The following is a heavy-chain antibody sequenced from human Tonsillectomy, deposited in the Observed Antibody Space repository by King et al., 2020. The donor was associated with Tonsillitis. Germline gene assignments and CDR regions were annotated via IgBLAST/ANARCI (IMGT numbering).Heavy chain of an antibody. CDR3: AKVGGESSSFSDYFYSGMDG. CDR1: GFTFSSYG. J-gene: IGHJ6*02. D-gene: IGHD6-6*01. CDR2: IRYDGSNK. Sequence: VQLVESGGGVVQPGGSLRLSCAASGFTFSSYGMHWVRQAPGKGLEWVACIRYDGSNKYYADSVKGRFTISRANSKNTLYLQMNSLRAEDKAVYYCAKVGGESSSFSDYFYSGMDGWGQGTTVTVPS. V-gene: IGHV3-30*02.